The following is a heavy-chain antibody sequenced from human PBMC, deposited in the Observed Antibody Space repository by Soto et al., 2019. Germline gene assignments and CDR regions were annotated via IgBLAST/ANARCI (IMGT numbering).Heavy chain of an antibody. CDR3: ARPRSWGSYYPGFDF. Sequence: PGESLKISCKGSGYSFSIYWIAWVRQMPGKGLEWMGIIYPGDSDTKYSPSFQGQVTISADKSINTAYLQWSSLKASDTAMYYCARPRSWGSYYPGFDFWGRGPLVTVSS. D-gene: IGHD3-10*01. J-gene: IGHJ4*02. CDR2: IYPGDSDT. CDR1: GYSFSIYW. V-gene: IGHV5-51*01.